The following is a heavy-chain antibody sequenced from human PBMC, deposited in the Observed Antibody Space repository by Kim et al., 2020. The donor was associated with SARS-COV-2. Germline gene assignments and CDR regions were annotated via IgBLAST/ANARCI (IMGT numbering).Heavy chain of an antibody. CDR3: AKEPTLWFGELTYYFDY. D-gene: IGHD3-10*01. Sequence: VKGRFTISRDNAKNSLYLQMNSLRAEDTALYSCAKEPTLWFGELTYYFDYWGQGTLVTVSS. J-gene: IGHJ4*02. V-gene: IGHV3-9*01.